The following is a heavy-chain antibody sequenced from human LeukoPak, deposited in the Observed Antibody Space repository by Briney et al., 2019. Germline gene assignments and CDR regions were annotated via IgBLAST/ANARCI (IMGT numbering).Heavy chain of an antibody. CDR2: FDPEDGET. J-gene: IGHJ4*02. Sequence: GASVKVSCKVSGYTLTELSMHWVRQAPGKGLEWMGGFDPEDGETIYARKFQGRVTMTEDTSTDTAYMELSSLRSEDTAVYYCATLDHAAGYYFDYWGQGTLVTVSS. D-gene: IGHD6-13*01. CDR3: ATLDHAAGYYFDY. V-gene: IGHV1-24*01. CDR1: GYTLTELS.